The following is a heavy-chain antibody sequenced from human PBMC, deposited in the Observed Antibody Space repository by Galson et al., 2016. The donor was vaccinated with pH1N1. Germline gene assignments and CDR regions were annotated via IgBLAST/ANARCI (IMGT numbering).Heavy chain of an antibody. D-gene: IGHD1-26*01. CDR3: ARVVTWELGYYFDY. CDR2: IYTSGST. Sequence: TLSLTCTVSGGSISSGSYYWSWIRQPAGKGLEWIGYIYTSGSTNYNPSLKRRVIISVDTSKNQFCLKLSAVTAADTSVYDCARVVTWELGYYFDYWGQGTLVTVSS. CDR1: GGSISSGSYY. V-gene: IGHV4-61*09. J-gene: IGHJ4*02.